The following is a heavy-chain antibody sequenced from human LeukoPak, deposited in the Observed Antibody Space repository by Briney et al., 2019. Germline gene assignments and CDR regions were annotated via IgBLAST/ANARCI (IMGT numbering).Heavy chain of an antibody. CDR3: ARHSAYYDSSGYYPNWFDP. Sequence: GESLNISCKGSGYSFTSYWIGWVRQMPGKGLEWMGIIYPGDSDTRYSPSFQGQVTISADKSISTAYLQWSSLKASDTAMYYCARHSAYYDSSGYYPNWFDPWGQGTLVTVSS. D-gene: IGHD3-22*01. CDR1: GYSFTSYW. V-gene: IGHV5-51*01. J-gene: IGHJ5*02. CDR2: IYPGDSDT.